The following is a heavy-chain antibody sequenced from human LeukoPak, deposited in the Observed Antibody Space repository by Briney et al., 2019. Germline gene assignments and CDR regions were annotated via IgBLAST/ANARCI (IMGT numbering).Heavy chain of an antibody. V-gene: IGHV1-3*01. CDR2: INAGNGNT. CDR3: ARESVGSGYYTSYYYYGMDV. J-gene: IGHJ6*02. CDR1: GYTFTSYA. Sequence: ASVTVSCKASGYTFTSYAMHWVRQAPGQRLEWMGWINAGNGNTKYSQKFQGRVTITRDTSASTAHMELSSLRSEDTAVYYCARESVGSGYYTSYYYYGMDVWGQGTTVTVSS. D-gene: IGHD3-3*01.